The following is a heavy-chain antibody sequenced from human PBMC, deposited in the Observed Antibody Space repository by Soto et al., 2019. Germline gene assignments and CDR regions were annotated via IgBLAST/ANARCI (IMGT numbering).Heavy chain of an antibody. Sequence: EVQLVESGGGLVQPGGSLRLSCAASGFTFSSYDMHWVRQATGKGLEWVSAIGTAGDTYYPGSVKGRFTISRENAKNSLYLQMNRLRAEDTAVYYCARATRYSSSWGNDYWGQGTLVTVSS. J-gene: IGHJ4*02. V-gene: IGHV3-13*01. D-gene: IGHD6-13*01. CDR3: ARATRYSSSWGNDY. CDR1: GFTFSSYD. CDR2: IGTAGDT.